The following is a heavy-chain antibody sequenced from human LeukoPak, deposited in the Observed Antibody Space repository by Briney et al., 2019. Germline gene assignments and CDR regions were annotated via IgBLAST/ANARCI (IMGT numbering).Heavy chain of an antibody. CDR3: AKGDSSGYLMTG. D-gene: IGHD3-22*01. J-gene: IGHJ4*02. Sequence: PGGSLRLSCAASGFTFDDYTMHWVRQAPGKGLEWVSLNSWDGGSTYYADSVKGRFTISRDNSKNSLYLQMNSLRTEDTALYYCAKGDSSGYLMTGWGQGTLVTVSS. CDR1: GFTFDDYT. CDR2: NSWDGGST. V-gene: IGHV3-43*01.